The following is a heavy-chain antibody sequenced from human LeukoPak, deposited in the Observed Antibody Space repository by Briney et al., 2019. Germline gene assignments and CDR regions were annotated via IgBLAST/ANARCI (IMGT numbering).Heavy chain of an antibody. CDR1: GFTFSDYN. V-gene: IGHV3-11*01. CDR3: ARMKYRSRWFSPLDS. Sequence: GGSLRLSCAASGFTFSDYNMSWIRQAPGKGLEWVSYISSSGSNIYYADSVKGRFTISRDNAKDSLYLQMSSLRAEDTAVYYCARMKYRSRWFSPLDSWGQGTLVTGSS. D-gene: IGHD6-13*01. CDR2: ISSSGSNI. J-gene: IGHJ4*02.